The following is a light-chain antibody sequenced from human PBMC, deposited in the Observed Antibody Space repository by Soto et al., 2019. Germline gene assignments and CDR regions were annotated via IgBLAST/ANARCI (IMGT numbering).Light chain of an antibody. V-gene: IGKV1-9*01. CDR1: QGIRSY. CDR2: AAS. Sequence: DIRLTQSPSFLSASVGDRVTSSCRASQGIRSYIAWYQQKPGEAPKYLIYAASTLRGGVPSRFSGSGSGTEFTLTISSLQPEDFATYYCQGLNDYRITFGQGTRLEIK. J-gene: IGKJ5*01. CDR3: QGLNDYRIT.